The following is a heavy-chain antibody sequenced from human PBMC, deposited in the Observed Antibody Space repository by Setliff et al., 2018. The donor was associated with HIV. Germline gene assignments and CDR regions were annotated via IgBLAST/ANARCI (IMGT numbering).Heavy chain of an antibody. D-gene: IGHD3-22*01. Sequence: SETLSLTCTVSGGSISSYYWSWIRQSPGKGLEWIGHIYYGGNTKYNPSLKSRVTMSSDTSKNQFSLKLNSVTPADTAVYYCARVSEYYYDSSGYFLFDYWGQGTLVTVSS. J-gene: IGHJ4*02. CDR3: ARVSEYYYDSSGYFLFDY. V-gene: IGHV4-59*01. CDR1: GGSISSYY. CDR2: IYYGGNT.